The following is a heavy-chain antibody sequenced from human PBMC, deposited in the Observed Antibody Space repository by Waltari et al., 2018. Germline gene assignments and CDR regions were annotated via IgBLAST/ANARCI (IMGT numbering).Heavy chain of an antibody. CDR3: ARYKVTTWYFDY. CDR1: GGSFSGYY. Sequence: QVQLQQWGAGLLKPSETLSLTCAVYGGSFSGYYWSWIRQPPGKGLEWIGEINHSGSTNYNPSLKSRVTISVDTAKNQFSLKLSSVTAADTAVYYCARYKVTTWYFDYWGQGTLVTVSS. V-gene: IGHV4-34*01. D-gene: IGHD4-17*01. CDR2: INHSGST. J-gene: IGHJ4*02.